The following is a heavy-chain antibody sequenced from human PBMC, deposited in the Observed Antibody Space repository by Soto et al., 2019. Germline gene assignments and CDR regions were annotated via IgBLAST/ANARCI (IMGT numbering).Heavy chain of an antibody. CDR2: TIPIFGTA. Sequence: QVQLVQSGAEVKQPGSSVKVSCKASGGTFSSYAISWVRQAPGQGLEWMGGTIPIFGTANYAQTFQGRVTITADESTSTAYMELSSLRYEDTAVYYCATQAAWSGYDWFYWGQGTLVTVSS. V-gene: IGHV1-69*01. CDR3: ATQAAWSGYDWFY. CDR1: GGTFSSYA. D-gene: IGHD3-3*01. J-gene: IGHJ4*02.